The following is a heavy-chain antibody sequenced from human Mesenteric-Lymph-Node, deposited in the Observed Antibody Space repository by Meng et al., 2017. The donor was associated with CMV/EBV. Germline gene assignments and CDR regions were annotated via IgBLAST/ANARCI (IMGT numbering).Heavy chain of an antibody. CDR3: ATDGYGRRRYHY. Sequence: GSLRLSCTVSGGSISSYYWSWIRQLPGKGLEWIGYIYYSGSTNYNPSLKSRVTISVDTSKNQFSLKLSSVTAADTAVYYCATDGYGRRRYHYWGQGTLVTVSS. J-gene: IGHJ4*02. CDR1: GGSISSYY. D-gene: IGHD4-17*01. V-gene: IGHV4-59*01. CDR2: IYYSGST.